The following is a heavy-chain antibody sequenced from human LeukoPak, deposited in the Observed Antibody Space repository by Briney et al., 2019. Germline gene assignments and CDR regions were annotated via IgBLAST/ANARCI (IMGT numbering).Heavy chain of an antibody. D-gene: IGHD2-2*01. CDR1: GGSISSYY. J-gene: IGHJ5*02. Sequence: SETLSLTRTVSGGSISSYYWSWIRQPAGKGLEWIGRIYTSGRLTYNPSLKSRLPIPVDTSKNQSSLKLISVSAADTALYYCAPEIVVVPAAIPDPPLNHWGQGTLVTVSS. CDR3: APEIVVVPAAIPDPPLNH. V-gene: IGHV4-4*07. CDR2: IYTSGRL.